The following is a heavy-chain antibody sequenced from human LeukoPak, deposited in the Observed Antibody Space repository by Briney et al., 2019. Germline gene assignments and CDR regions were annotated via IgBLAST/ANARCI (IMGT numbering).Heavy chain of an antibody. V-gene: IGHV3-21*01. J-gene: IGHJ4*02. CDR3: ARDQGSYLDY. Sequence: PGGSLRLSCAASGFTFSSYSMNWVRQAPGKGLEWVSSISSSSSYIYYADSVKDRFTISRDNAKNSPYLQMSSLRAEDTAVYYCARDQGSYLDYWGQGTLVTVSS. CDR1: GFTFSSYS. CDR2: ISSSSSYI.